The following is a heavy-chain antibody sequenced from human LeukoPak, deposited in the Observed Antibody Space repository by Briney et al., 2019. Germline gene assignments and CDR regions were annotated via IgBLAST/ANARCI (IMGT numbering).Heavy chain of an antibody. D-gene: IGHD4-11*01. Sequence: ASVKVSCKPSGYTFTDYYIHWLRQAPGQGLEWMGWINTDGGGTKSAQKFQGRVTMTRDTSISTSYMELTRVTSDDTAVYYCARDCEDHNNFHDKRAFDVWGRGTVVTVSS. CDR3: ARDCEDHNNFHDKRAFDV. CDR2: INTDGGGT. V-gene: IGHV1-2*02. J-gene: IGHJ3*01. CDR1: GYTFTDYY.